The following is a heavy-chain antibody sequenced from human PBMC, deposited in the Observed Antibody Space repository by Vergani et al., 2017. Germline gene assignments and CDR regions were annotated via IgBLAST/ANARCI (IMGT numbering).Heavy chain of an antibody. D-gene: IGHD6-19*01. CDR3: ARGPWGGIAVAGTSPYYYYGMDV. J-gene: IGHJ6*02. CDR2: ISSSGSTI. CDR1: GFTFISYE. Sequence: EVQLVESGGGLVQPGGSLRLSCAASGFTFISYEMNWVRQAPGKGLEWGSYISSSGSTIYYADSVKGRFTISRDNAKNSLYLQMNSLRAEDTAVYYCARGPWGGIAVAGTSPYYYYGMDVWGQGTTVTVSS. V-gene: IGHV3-48*03.